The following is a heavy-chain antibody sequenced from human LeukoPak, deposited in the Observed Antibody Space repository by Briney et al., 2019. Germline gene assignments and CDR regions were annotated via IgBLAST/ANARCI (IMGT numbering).Heavy chain of an antibody. CDR3: AKDRRDGYTADAFDI. D-gene: IGHD5-24*01. V-gene: IGHV3-23*01. J-gene: IGHJ3*02. Sequence: GGSLRLSCAASGFTFSSYAMSWVRQAPGEGLEWVSAISGSGGSTFYADSVKGRFTISRDNSKNTLYLQMNSLRAEDTAVYYCAKDRRDGYTADAFDIWGQGTMVTVSS. CDR2: ISGSGGST. CDR1: GFTFSSYA.